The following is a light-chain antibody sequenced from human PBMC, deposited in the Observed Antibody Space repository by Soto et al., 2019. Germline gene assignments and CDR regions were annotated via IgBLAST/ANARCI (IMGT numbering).Light chain of an antibody. V-gene: IGLV2-14*01. J-gene: IGLJ1*01. CDR3: SSHTSSSPSYV. Sequence: ALTQPASVSGSPGQSITISCTGTSSDVGGYNYVSWYQQHPGKAPKLMIYDVSNRPSGVSNRFSGSKSANTASLTISGLQAEDEADYYCSSHTSSSPSYVFGTGTKVTVL. CDR2: DVS. CDR1: SSDVGGYNY.